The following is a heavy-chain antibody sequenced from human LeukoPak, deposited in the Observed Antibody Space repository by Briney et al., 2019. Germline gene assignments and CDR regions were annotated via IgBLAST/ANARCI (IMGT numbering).Heavy chain of an antibody. CDR3: AKAQSGYIAAAGTRFDY. J-gene: IGHJ4*02. Sequence: PGRSLRLSCAASGFTFDDYAMHWVRQAPGKGLEWVSGISWNSGSIGYADSVKGRFTISRDNAKNSLYLQMNSLRAEDTALYYCAKAQSGYIAAAGTRFDYWGQGTLVTVSP. D-gene: IGHD6-13*01. CDR2: ISWNSGSI. CDR1: GFTFDDYA. V-gene: IGHV3-9*01.